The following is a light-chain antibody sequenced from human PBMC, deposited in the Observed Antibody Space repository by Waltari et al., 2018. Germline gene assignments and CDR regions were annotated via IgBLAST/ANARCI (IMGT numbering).Light chain of an antibody. J-gene: IGLJ2*01. CDR2: EVS. Sequence: QSALTQPPSASGSPGQSVPISCTGTSSDVGGYNYVSWYHRPPGKAPKLMIYEVSKRPSGFPDRFSGSKSGNTASLTVSGLQAEDEADYYCSSYAGSNNLIFGGGTKLTVL. V-gene: IGLV2-8*01. CDR3: SSYAGSNNLI. CDR1: SSDVGGYNY.